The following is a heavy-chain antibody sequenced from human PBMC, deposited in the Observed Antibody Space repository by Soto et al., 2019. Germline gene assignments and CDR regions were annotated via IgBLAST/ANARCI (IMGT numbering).Heavy chain of an antibody. CDR3: ARKDSSSWYYFDY. Sequence: GGSLRLSCAASGFTFSSYSMNWVRQAPGKGLEWASSISSSSSYIYYADSVKGRFTISRDNAKNSLYLQMNSLRAEDTAVYYCARKDSSSWYYFDYWGQGTLVTVSS. V-gene: IGHV3-21*01. CDR2: ISSSSSYI. D-gene: IGHD6-13*01. CDR1: GFTFSSYS. J-gene: IGHJ4*02.